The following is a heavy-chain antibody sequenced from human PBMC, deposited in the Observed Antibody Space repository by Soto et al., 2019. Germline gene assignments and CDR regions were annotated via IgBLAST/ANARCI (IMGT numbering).Heavy chain of an antibody. J-gene: IGHJ4*02. CDR1: GFTFSSYA. Sequence: GGSLRLSCAASGFTFSSYAMSWVRQAPGKGLEWVSAISGSGGSTYYADSVKGRFTISRDNSKNTLYLQMNSLRAEDTAVYYCAKGITMIVVVITMSYWGQGTLVTVSS. CDR3: AKGITMIVVVITMSY. CDR2: ISGSGGST. D-gene: IGHD3-22*01. V-gene: IGHV3-23*01.